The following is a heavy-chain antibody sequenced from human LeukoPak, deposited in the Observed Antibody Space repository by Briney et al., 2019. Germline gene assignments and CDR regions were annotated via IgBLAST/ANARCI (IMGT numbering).Heavy chain of an antibody. V-gene: IGHV3-23*01. CDR2: IGGSGATT. Sequence: GGSLRPSCAASAFTFSSYAMSWVRQAPGKGLDWVSAIGGSGATTHYADSVKGRFTISRDNSKNTLYLQMNSLRAEDTAVYYCSKDRGGTLGDYFDFWGQGTLVTVSS. J-gene: IGHJ4*02. D-gene: IGHD3-10*01. CDR1: AFTFSSYA. CDR3: SKDRGGTLGDYFDF.